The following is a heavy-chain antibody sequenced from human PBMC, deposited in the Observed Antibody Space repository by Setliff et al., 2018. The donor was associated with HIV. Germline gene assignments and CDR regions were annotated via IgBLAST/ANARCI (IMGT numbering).Heavy chain of an antibody. Sequence: GASVNVSCKASGYTFTSYDINWVRQATGQGLEWMGWMNPNSGNTGYAQKFQGRVTMTRKTSISTAYMELSSLRSEDTAVYYCARGLAVACKSYYDYYYIDVWGKGTTVTVSS. J-gene: IGHJ6*03. CDR3: ARGLAVACKSYYDYYYIDV. CDR1: GYTFTSYD. V-gene: IGHV1-8*01. CDR2: MNPNSGNT. D-gene: IGHD6-19*01.